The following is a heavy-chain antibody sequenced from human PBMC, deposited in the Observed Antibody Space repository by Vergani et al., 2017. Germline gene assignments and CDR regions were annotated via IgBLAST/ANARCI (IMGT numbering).Heavy chain of an antibody. CDR1: GGSISSYY. D-gene: IGHD6-19*01. J-gene: IGHJ6*02. V-gene: IGHV4-4*07. CDR3: ARDPGVAGTQYYYYGMDV. CDR2: IYTSGST. Sequence: QVQLQESGPGLVKPSQTLSLTCTVSGGSISSYYWSWIRQPAGKGLEWIGRIYTSGSTNYNPSLKSRVTISVDTSKNQFSLKLSSVTAADTAVYYCARDPGVAGTQYYYYGMDVWGQGTTVTVSS.